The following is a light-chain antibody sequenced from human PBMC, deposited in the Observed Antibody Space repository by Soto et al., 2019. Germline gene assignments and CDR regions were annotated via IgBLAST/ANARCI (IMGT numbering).Light chain of an antibody. CDR1: SSDVGSYNL. Sequence: QSALTQPASVSGSPGQSITISCTGTSSDVGSYNLVSWYQQHPGKAPKLMIYEDNKRPSGVSNRFSVSKSGYTASLTISGLHAEDEADYYCCSYVRTSTYVFGSGTKLTVL. CDR3: CSYVRTSTYV. J-gene: IGLJ1*01. V-gene: IGLV2-23*01. CDR2: EDN.